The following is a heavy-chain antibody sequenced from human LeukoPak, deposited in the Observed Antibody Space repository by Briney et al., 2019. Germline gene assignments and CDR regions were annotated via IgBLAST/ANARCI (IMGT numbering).Heavy chain of an antibody. CDR1: GFTFSSYS. CDR3: ARHLSGVTGYTYGRGIDY. D-gene: IGHD5-18*01. V-gene: IGHV3-48*04. J-gene: IGHJ4*02. CDR2: ISSSSSTI. Sequence: GGSLRLSCAASGFTFSSYSMNWVRQAPGKGLEWVSYISSSSSTIYYADSVKGRFTISRDNAKKSLYLQMNSLRAEDTAVYYCARHLSGVTGYTYGRGIDYWGQGTLVTVSS.